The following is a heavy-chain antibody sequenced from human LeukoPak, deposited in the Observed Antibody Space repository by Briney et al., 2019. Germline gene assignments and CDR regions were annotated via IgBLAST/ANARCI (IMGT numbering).Heavy chain of an antibody. CDR3: ARADFIDAGPYLIGP. Sequence: ASVKVSCKTSGYSFTDYYIHWVRQAPGQGLEWMGWINTKSGRTSSARKFQGGVTMTRDPSITTVYMDMAWLTSDDTAIYFCARADFIDAGPYLIGPWGQGTLVTVSS. V-gene: IGHV1-2*02. D-gene: IGHD3-3*01. CDR2: INTKSGRT. J-gene: IGHJ5*02. CDR1: GYSFTDYY.